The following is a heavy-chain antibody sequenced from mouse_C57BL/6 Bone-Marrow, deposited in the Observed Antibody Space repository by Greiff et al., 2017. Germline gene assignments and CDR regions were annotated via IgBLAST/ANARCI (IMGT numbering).Heavy chain of an antibody. CDR2: LYPGNSDT. V-gene: IGHV1-5*01. D-gene: IGHD2-4*01. CDR3: TRDDYDGWGAY. CDR1: GYTFTSYW. J-gene: IGHJ3*01. Sequence: VQLQQSGTVLARPGASVTMSCKTSGYTFTSYWMPWVKQRPGQGLEWIGALYPGNSDTSYNQKFKGKAKLTAVTSASTAYMELSSLTNEDSAVYYCTRDDYDGWGAYWGQGTLVTVSA.